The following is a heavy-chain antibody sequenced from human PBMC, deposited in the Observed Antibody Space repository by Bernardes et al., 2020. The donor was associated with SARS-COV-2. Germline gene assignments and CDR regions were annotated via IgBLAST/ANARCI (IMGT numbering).Heavy chain of an antibody. Sequence: ETLSLTCTVSGGSINSNSYYWGWVRQPPGKGLEWIGTVSYSGSTYYNPSLKSRVIISADTSKNQFSLNLSSVTAADTAVYYCARRGTGGWHVRYWYFDLWGRGTLVTVSS. CDR2: VSYSGST. CDR1: GGSINSNSYY. CDR3: ARRGTGGWHVRYWYFDL. J-gene: IGHJ2*01. V-gene: IGHV4-39*01. D-gene: IGHD6-19*01.